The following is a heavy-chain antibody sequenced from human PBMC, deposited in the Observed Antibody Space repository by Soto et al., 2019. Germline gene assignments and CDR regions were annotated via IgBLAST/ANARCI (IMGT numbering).Heavy chain of an antibody. CDR3: AREKTVGGIRLDN. V-gene: IGHV3-30-3*01. CDR2: VSHDGINT. J-gene: IGHJ4*02. Sequence: QVQLVKSGGGVVQPGRSLRLSCAASGFTFTNYPMHWVRQAPGEGLEWVAVVSHDGINTYYADSVKGRFTISRDNSKNTLYLQLNSLRTEDTAVFYCAREKTVGGIRLDNWGQGTLVTVSS. D-gene: IGHD1-26*01. CDR1: GFTFTNYP.